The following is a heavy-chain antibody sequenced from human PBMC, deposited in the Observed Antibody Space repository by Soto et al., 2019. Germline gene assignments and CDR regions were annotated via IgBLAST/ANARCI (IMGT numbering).Heavy chain of an antibody. CDR2: TYYRSKWYY. Sequence: QTLSLTCAITGDSVSSNSAGWSWVRQSPSRGLEWLGRTYYRSKWYYEYAVSVRGRITINQDPSTHQYSLQPTSVTPADTAVYFCARGEQYSGRIFDYCGQGNMV. J-gene: IGHJ4*01. V-gene: IGHV6-1*01. CDR3: ARGEQYSGRIFDY. CDR1: GDSVSSNSAG. D-gene: IGHD1-26*01.